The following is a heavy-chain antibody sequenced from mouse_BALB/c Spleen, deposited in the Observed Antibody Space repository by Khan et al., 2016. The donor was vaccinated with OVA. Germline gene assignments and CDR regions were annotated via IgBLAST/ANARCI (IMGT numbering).Heavy chain of an antibody. V-gene: IGHV9-1*02. Sequence: VQLVESGPELKKPGETVKISCKASGYTFTHYGMNWVKQAPGKGLKWMGWINTYTGEPTYADDFKGRFVFSLETSASTAYLQISNLKNEDMTTYFCARISSYWYSDVWGAGTTVTVSS. CDR3: ARISSYWYSDV. CDR1: GYTFTHYG. CDR2: INTYTGEP. D-gene: IGHD6-2*01. J-gene: IGHJ1*01.